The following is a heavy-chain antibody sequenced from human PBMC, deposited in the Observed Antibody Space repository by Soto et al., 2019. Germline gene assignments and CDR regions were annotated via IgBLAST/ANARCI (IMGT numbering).Heavy chain of an antibody. CDR3: ARGDREDILVVVGARPGEYGTDI. V-gene: IGHV3-30-3*01. D-gene: IGHD2-15*01. Sequence: QVQLVESGGGVVQPGGSLRLSCAASGFTFRNHAMHWVRQAPGKGLECLAVIRHDGSKAFYRDSGKGRFTVSRDNSKNTLYLYMNSLRSEDTGVYYCARGDREDILVVVGARPGEYGTDIWGQGTTVIVSS. CDR1: GFTFRNHA. CDR2: IRHDGSKA. J-gene: IGHJ6*02.